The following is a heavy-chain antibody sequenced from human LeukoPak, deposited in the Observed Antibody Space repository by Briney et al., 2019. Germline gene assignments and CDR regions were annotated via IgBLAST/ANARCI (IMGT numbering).Heavy chain of an antibody. V-gene: IGHV3-30-3*01. Sequence: GGSLRLSCAASGFTFSNYAMHWVRKAPGKGREWVAVLSYDGSNKYYADSVKGRFTISRDNSKNTLYLQMNSLRAEDAAIYYCATIGDRRTGELYRIDYWGQGTLVTVSS. CDR1: GFTFSNYA. D-gene: IGHD7-27*01. J-gene: IGHJ4*02. CDR2: LSYDGSNK. CDR3: ATIGDRRTGELYRIDY.